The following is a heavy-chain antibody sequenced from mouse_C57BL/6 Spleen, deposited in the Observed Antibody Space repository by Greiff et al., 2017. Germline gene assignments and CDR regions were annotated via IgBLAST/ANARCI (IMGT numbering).Heavy chain of an antibody. Sequence: EVKLVESGGDLVKPGGSLKLSCAASGFTFSSYGMSWVRQTPDKRLEWVATISSGGSYTYYPDSVKGRYTISRDNAKNTLYLQMSSLKSDDTAMYYCAGQGVDYDWYFDVWGTGTTVTVSS. CDR3: AGQGVDYDWYFDV. CDR1: GFTFSSYG. D-gene: IGHD2-4*01. V-gene: IGHV5-6*02. J-gene: IGHJ1*03. CDR2: ISSGGSYT.